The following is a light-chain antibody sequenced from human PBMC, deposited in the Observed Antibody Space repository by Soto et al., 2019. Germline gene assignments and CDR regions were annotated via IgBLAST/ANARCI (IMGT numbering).Light chain of an antibody. CDR2: KAS. CDR1: QSIVYSDGIAY. V-gene: IGKV2-30*01. J-gene: IGKJ1*01. CDR3: MQGTHWPPT. Sequence: DVVMTQSPLSLPVTLGQPASISCRSSQSIVYSDGIAYLSWFHQRPGQSPRRLIYKASNRDSGVPDRFSGRGSGTDLTLQINRVEAADVGVFYCMQGTHWPPTFGRGTRVEIK.